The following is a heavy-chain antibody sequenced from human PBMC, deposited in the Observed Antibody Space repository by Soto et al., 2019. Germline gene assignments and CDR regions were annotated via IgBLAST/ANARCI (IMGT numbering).Heavy chain of an antibody. J-gene: IGHJ3*02. D-gene: IGHD6-19*01. V-gene: IGHV3-64D*08. CDR3: VNIPSSIAVPDAFDI. Sequence: PGGSLRLSCSASGFTFSSYAMHWVRQAPGKGLEYVSAISSNGGSTYYADSVKGRFTISRDNSKNTLYLQMSSLRAEDTAVYYCVNIPSSIAVPDAFDIWGQGTMVNVSS. CDR2: ISSNGGST. CDR1: GFTFSSYA.